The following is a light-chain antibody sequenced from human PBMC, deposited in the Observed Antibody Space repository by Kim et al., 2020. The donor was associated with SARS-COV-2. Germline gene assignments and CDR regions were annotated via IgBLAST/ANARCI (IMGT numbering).Light chain of an antibody. CDR1: RLDVGGYNY. CDR2: DVH. J-gene: IGLJ1*01. Sequence: GQSFTISCTGTRLDVGGYNYVSRYQQHPGKAPKLMIYDVHNRPTVVSDRFSGSKSGNTASLTISGLQAEDEADYYCSSCASTTSYVFGTGTKVTVL. CDR3: SSCASTTSYV. V-gene: IGLV2-14*03.